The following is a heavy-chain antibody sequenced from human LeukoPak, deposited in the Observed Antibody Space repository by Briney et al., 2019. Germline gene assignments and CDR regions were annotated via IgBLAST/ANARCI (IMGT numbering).Heavy chain of an antibody. CDR1: GGTFSSYA. V-gene: IGHV1-69*13. CDR3: ARIGGSSLPGYYYYGMDV. CDR2: IIPIFGTA. J-gene: IGHJ6*02. D-gene: IGHD6-6*01. Sequence: SVKVSCKASGGTFSSYAISWVRQAPGQGLEWMGGIIPIFGTANYAQKFQGRVTITADESTSTAYMELSSLRSEDTAVYYCARIGGSSLPGYYYYGMDVWGQGTTVTVSS.